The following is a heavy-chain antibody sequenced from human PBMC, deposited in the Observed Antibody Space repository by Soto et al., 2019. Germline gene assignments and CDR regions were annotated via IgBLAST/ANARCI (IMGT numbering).Heavy chain of an antibody. CDR2: ISSSGGST. CDR1: GFTFNNYA. Sequence: EVQLLESGGDLVHHGGSLRLSCAASGFTFNNYAMSWVRQAPGKGLEWVSAISSSGGSTYYADSVKGRFTISRDNSENTLFLQMNSLRAEDTDVYYCAKRPGLAHFDYWGQGTLVTVSS. J-gene: IGHJ4*02. V-gene: IGHV3-23*01. D-gene: IGHD6-25*01. CDR3: AKRPGLAHFDY.